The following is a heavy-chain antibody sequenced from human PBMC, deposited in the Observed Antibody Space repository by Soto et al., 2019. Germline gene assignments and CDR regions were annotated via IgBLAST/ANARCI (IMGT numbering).Heavy chain of an antibody. V-gene: IGHV4-61*01. CDR2: VYYNGST. D-gene: IGHD4-17*01. Sequence: QVQLQESGPGLVKPSDTLSLTCSVSGGSVSSHLYYWGWIRQPPGNGLEWIANVYYNGSTNYNPSLKSLVTISLDTAKNQFSLNLSSVTAADTAVYYCARVDYGDYPWFDPWGQGTPVTVSS. CDR1: GGSVSSHLYY. CDR3: ARVDYGDYPWFDP. J-gene: IGHJ5*02.